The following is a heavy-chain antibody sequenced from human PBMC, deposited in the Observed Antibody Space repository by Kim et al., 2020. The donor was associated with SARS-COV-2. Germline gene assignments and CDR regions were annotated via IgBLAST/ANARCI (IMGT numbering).Heavy chain of an antibody. CDR2: FYSGGST. J-gene: IGHJ3*02. CDR1: GFSVSSNY. CDR3: ARGRAVAVGGAFDI. Sequence: GGSLRLSCVGSGFSVSSNYMSWVRQAPGRGLEWVSVFYSGGSTYYADSVKGRITISRDNSMNTLYLQMNSLRAEDTAVYYCARGRAVAVGGAFDIWGQGTMVTVSS. D-gene: IGHD6-19*01. V-gene: IGHV3-53*01.